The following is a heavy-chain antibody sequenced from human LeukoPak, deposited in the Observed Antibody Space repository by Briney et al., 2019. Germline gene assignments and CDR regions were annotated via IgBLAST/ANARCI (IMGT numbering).Heavy chain of an antibody. CDR2: IYYSGST. J-gene: IGHJ4*02. V-gene: IGHV4-39*07. Sequence: PSETLSLTCTVSGGSISSSSYYWGWIRQPPGKGLEWIGSIYYSGSTYYNPSLKSRVTISVDTSKNQFSLKLSSVTAADTAVYYCARDGGYYGSGSYPLFDYWGQGTLVTVSS. D-gene: IGHD3-10*01. CDR1: GGSISSSSYY. CDR3: ARDGGYYGSGSYPLFDY.